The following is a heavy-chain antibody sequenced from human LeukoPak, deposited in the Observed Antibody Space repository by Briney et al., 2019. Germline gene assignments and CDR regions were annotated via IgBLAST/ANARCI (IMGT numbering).Heavy chain of an antibody. CDR1: GFTFSNYA. Sequence: AGGSLRLSCAASGFTFSNYAMHWVRQAPGKGLEWVSSISSSSSYIYYADSVKGRFTISRDNAKNSLYLQMNSLRAEDTAVYYCARVALGGGVPAAMDYWGQGTLVAVSS. CDR2: ISSSSSYI. J-gene: IGHJ4*02. D-gene: IGHD2-2*01. CDR3: ARVALGGGVPAAMDY. V-gene: IGHV3-21*01.